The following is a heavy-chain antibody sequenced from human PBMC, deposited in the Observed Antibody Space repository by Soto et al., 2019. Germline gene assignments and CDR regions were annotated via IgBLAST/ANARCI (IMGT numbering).Heavy chain of an antibody. CDR1: GFTFSNAW. D-gene: IGHD5-18*01. J-gene: IGHJ4*02. Sequence: PGGSLRLSCAASGFTFSNAWMNWVRQAQGKGLEWVGRIKSKTDGGTTDYAAPVKGRFTISRDDSKNTLYLQMNSLKTEDTAVYYCTTAIYSYGYMADYWGQGTLVTVSS. CDR3: TTAIYSYGYMADY. V-gene: IGHV3-15*07. CDR2: IKSKTDGGTT.